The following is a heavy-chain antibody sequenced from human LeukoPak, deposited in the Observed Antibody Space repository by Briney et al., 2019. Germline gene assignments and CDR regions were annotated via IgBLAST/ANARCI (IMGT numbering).Heavy chain of an antibody. V-gene: IGHV1-2*02. D-gene: IGHD2/OR15-2a*01. Sequence: GASVKVSFTASGYTFTVYYMHWVRQAPGQGVEWMGWINPNIADSHHAQKFQGRLTMTRDTSIITAYIELSRLRSDDTAVYYCAREIGGILFFDYWGQGTLVTVSS. J-gene: IGHJ4*02. CDR2: INPNIADS. CDR3: AREIGGILFFDY. CDR1: GYTFTVYY.